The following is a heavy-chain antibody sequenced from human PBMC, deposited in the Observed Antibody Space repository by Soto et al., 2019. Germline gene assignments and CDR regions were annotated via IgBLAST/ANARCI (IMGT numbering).Heavy chain of an antibody. D-gene: IGHD5-12*01. CDR2: ISYDGSNK. V-gene: IGHV3-30*18. CDR1: GFTFSSYG. Sequence: GGSLRLSCAASGFTFSSYGMHWVRQAPGKGLEWVAVISYDGSNKYYADSVKGRFTISRDNSKNTLYLQMNSLRAEDTAVYYCAKDQGSGYDYGGRVFGYWGQGTLVTVSS. CDR3: AKDQGSGYDYGGRVFGY. J-gene: IGHJ4*02.